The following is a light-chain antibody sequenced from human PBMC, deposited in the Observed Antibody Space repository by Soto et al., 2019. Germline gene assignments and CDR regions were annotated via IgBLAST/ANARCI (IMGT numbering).Light chain of an antibody. J-gene: IGKJ2*01. CDR1: QSIGIW. Sequence: DIQMTQSPSTLSASVGDRVTITCRASQSIGIWLAWYQQKPGKAPKVLSYKASSLESGVPTRFSGSGSRTEYTLTITSLQPDDFATYYCQQYNSDSPEYTFGQGTKLQIK. CDR2: KAS. V-gene: IGKV1-5*03. CDR3: QQYNSDSPEYT.